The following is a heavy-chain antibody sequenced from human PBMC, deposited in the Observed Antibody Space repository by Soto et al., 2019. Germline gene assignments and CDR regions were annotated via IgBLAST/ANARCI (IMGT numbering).Heavy chain of an antibody. CDR3: TRDASRDSSARGWFDP. CDR2: ISSNSAYI. V-gene: IGHV3-21*01. CDR1: GLTFLSFT. J-gene: IGHJ5*02. Sequence: WGSLRLSCAASGLTFLSFTISFCRQSPFKWLEWVSTISSNSAYIYYTDALRGRFTISRDNAKNSLHLQMNSLRAEDTAGYYCTRDASRDSSARGWFDPWGPGTLVTVSS. D-gene: IGHD6-13*01.